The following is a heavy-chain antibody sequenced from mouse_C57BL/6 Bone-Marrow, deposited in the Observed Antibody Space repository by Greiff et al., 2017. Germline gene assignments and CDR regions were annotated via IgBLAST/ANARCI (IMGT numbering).Heavy chain of an antibody. CDR1: GFTFSSYG. D-gene: IGHD2-1*01. CDR2: ISSGGSYT. J-gene: IGHJ2*01. Sequence: EVQVVESGGDLVKPGGSLKLSCAASGFTFSSYGMSWVRQTPDKRLEWVATISSGGSYTYYPDSVKGRFTISRDNAKNTLYLQMSSLKSEDTAMYYCARRGGVTVCFDYWGQGTTLTVSS. V-gene: IGHV5-6*01. CDR3: ARRGGVTVCFDY.